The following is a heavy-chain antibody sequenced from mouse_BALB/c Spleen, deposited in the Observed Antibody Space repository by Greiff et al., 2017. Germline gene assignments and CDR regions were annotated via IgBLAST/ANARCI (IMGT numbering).Heavy chain of an antibody. J-gene: IGHJ4*01. CDR3: AREGWDYDYAMDY. CDR1: GFTFSSFG. Sequence: EVHLVESGGGLVQPGGSRKLSCAASGFTFSSFGMHWVRQAPEKGLEWVAYISSGSSTIYYADTVKGRFTISRDNPKNTLFLQMTSLRSEDTAMYYCAREGWDYDYAMDYWGQGTSVTVSS. CDR2: ISSGSSTI. V-gene: IGHV5-17*02. D-gene: IGHD2-4*01.